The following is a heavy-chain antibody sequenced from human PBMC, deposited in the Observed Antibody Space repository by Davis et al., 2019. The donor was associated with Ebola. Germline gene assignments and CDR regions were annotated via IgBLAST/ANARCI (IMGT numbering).Heavy chain of an antibody. J-gene: IGHJ6*04. CDR3: AKDLGSGIAFYGMDG. V-gene: IGHV3-30*18. D-gene: IGHD1-1*01. Sequence: PGGSLRLSCAASGFTLPDYGMDWVRQVPGKGLEWVALISYDGSNKEYADSVKGRFTISRDISKNTVFLQMDSLGAEDTAVYYCAKDLGSGIAFYGMDGWGKGTTVTVSS. CDR2: ISYDGSNK. CDR1: GFTLPDYG.